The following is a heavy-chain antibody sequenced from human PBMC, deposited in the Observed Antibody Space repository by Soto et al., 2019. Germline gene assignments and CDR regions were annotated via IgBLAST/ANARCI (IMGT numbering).Heavy chain of an antibody. CDR2: IYYSGST. CDR3: ARAHYDILTGSPHNWFDP. V-gene: IGHV4-39*01. D-gene: IGHD3-9*01. CDR1: GGSISSSSYY. Sequence: PSETLSLTCTVSGGSISSSSYYWGWIRQPPGKGLEWIGSIYYSGSTYYNPSLKSRVTISVDTSKNQFSLKLSSVTAADTAVYYCARAHYDILTGSPHNWFDPWGQGTLVTVSS. J-gene: IGHJ5*02.